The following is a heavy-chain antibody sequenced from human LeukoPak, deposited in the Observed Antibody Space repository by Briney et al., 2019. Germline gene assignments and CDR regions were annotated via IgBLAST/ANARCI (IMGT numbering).Heavy chain of an antibody. D-gene: IGHD2-15*01. J-gene: IGHJ6*02. CDR2: ISAYNGNT. CDR3: ARDTRSWYGMDV. CDR1: GYTFTSYG. V-gene: IGHV1-18*01. Sequence: ASVKVSYKASGYTFTSYGISWVRQAPGQGLEWMGWISAYNGNTNYAQKLRGRVTMTTDTSTSTAYMELRSLRSDDTAVYYCARDTRSWYGMDVWGQGTTVTVSS.